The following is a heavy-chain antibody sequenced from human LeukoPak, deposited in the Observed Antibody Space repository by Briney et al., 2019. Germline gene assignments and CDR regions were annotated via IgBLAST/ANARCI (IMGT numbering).Heavy chain of an antibody. CDR3: ARADTAMMGLYYYGMDV. CDR2: IYYSGST. D-gene: IGHD5-18*01. Sequence: SETLSLTCIVSGGSISSSSYNWGWIRQPPGKGLEWIGYIYYSGSTNYNPSLKSRVTISVDTSKNQFSLKLSSVTAADTAVYYCARADTAMMGLYYYGMDVWGQGTTVTVSS. CDR1: GGSISSSSYN. J-gene: IGHJ6*02. V-gene: IGHV4-61*05.